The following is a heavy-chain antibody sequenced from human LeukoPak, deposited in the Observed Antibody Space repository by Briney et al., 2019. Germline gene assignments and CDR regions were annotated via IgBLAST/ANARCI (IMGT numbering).Heavy chain of an antibody. CDR1: GFTFSSYA. CDR3: AKDSAAGFDY. Sequence: GGSLRLSCAASGFTFSSYAMHWVRQAPGKGLEWVAVISYDGSNKYYADSVKGRFTISRDNSKNTLYLQMNSLRAEDTAVYYCAKDSAAGFDYWGQGTLVTVSS. V-gene: IGHV3-30*04. J-gene: IGHJ4*02. CDR2: ISYDGSNK. D-gene: IGHD6-13*01.